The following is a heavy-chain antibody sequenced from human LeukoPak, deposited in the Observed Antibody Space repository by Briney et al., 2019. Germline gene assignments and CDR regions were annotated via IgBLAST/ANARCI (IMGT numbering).Heavy chain of an antibody. D-gene: IGHD1-26*01. Sequence: GGSLRLSCAASGFTFSTYSMNWVRQAPGKGLEWVSYISSSSTIYYADSVKGRFTISRDNAKNSLYLHMNTLRAEDTAIYYCAKDRTVGASYWYFDLWGRGTLVTVSS. CDR2: ISSSSTI. CDR1: GFTFSTYS. J-gene: IGHJ2*01. V-gene: IGHV3-48*01. CDR3: AKDRTVGASYWYFDL.